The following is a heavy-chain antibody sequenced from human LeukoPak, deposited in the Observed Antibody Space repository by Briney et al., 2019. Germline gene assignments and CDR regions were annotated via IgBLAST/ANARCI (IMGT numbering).Heavy chain of an antibody. CDR3: AGDRSFAFDN. D-gene: IGHD6-13*01. CDR2: ISTSSFST. J-gene: IGHJ4*02. V-gene: IGHV3-48*02. CDR1: GFTFSGYT. Sequence: GGSLRLSCAASGFTFSGYTMNWVRQAPGKGLEWVSYISTSSFSTYYADSVKGRFTIPRDNAKRTLYLQMNSLRDEDTAVYYCAGDRSFAFDNWGQGTLVTVSS.